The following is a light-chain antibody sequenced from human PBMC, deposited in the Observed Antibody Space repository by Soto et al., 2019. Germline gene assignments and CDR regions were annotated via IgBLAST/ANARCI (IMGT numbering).Light chain of an antibody. CDR2: DAS. Sequence: EIVLTQSPATLSFSPWEGATLSCRASQSVSSYLAWYQQKPGQAPRLLIYDASNRATGIPARFSGSGSGTDFTLTISSLEPEDFAVYYCQQRSNWPPTFGQGTRLEIK. CDR1: QSVSSY. CDR3: QQRSNWPPT. V-gene: IGKV3-11*01. J-gene: IGKJ5*01.